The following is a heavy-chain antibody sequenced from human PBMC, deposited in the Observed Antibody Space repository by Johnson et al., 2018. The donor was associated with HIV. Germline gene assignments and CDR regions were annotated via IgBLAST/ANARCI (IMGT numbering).Heavy chain of an antibody. CDR3: ARGRNAFDI. CDR2: IKQDGSEK. Sequence: SYWMSWVRQAPGRGLEWVANIKQDGSEKYYVDSVKGRFTISRDNAKNSLYLQMNSLRAEDTAVYYCARGRNAFDIWGQGTMVTVSS. J-gene: IGHJ3*02. V-gene: IGHV3-7*02. CDR1: SYW.